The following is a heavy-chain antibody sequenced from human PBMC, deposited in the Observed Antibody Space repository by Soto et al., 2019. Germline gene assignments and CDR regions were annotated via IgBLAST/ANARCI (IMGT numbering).Heavy chain of an antibody. CDR2: ISPYSGNT. D-gene: IGHD3-16*01. Sequence: QVQLVQSGDEVRKPGSSVKVSCKASGYIFVNYGIAWVRQAPGQGLEWMGWISPYSGNTYYASKVQGRLTMTTDTSTSTAYLDLGSLTSDDTGVYYCAMVDNYVTPTPQDVWGQGTTVTVSS. CDR1: GYIFVNYG. J-gene: IGHJ6*02. CDR3: AMVDNYVTPTPQDV. V-gene: IGHV1-18*01.